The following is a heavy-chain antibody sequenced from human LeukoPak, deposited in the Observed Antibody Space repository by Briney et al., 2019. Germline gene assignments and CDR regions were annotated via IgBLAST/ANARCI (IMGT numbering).Heavy chain of an antibody. V-gene: IGHV1-18*01. Sequence: ASVKVSCKASGFTFSNYGISWVRQAPGQGLEWMGWISAYNGDTNYAQRLQGRVTMTTDTSTSTAYMELRSLRSDDTAVYYCARDPSNTSGWMTWFDPWGQGTLVTVSS. J-gene: IGHJ5*02. CDR1: GFTFSNYG. D-gene: IGHD6-19*01. CDR2: ISAYNGDT. CDR3: ARDPSNTSGWMTWFDP.